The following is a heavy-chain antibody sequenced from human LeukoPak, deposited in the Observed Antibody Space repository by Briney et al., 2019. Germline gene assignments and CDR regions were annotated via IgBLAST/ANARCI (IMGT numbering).Heavy chain of an antibody. D-gene: IGHD5-24*01. Sequence: PGGSLRLSCAASGFTFSGYWMHWVRQAPGKGLVWVARVTRDGSGTNYADSVKGRFTISRDNGKNTLYLQMNSLRAGDTAVYYCARDGDGYNFDYWGQGTLVTVSS. J-gene: IGHJ4*02. V-gene: IGHV3-74*01. CDR1: GFTFSGYW. CDR3: ARDGDGYNFDY. CDR2: VTRDGSGT.